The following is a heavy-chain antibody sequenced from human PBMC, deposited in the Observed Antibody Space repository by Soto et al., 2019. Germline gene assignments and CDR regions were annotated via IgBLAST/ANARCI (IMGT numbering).Heavy chain of an antibody. CDR2: ISSSSSYI. V-gene: IGHV3-21*01. D-gene: IGHD6-6*01. Sequence: EVQLVESGGGLVKPGGSLRLSCAASGFTFSSYSMNWVRQAPGKGLEWVSSISSSSSYIYYADSVKGRFTISRDNAKNSLYLQMNSPRAEDTAVYYCARVGGQLVPGFDYWGQGPWSPSPQ. CDR1: GFTFSSYS. J-gene: IGHJ4*02. CDR3: ARVGGQLVPGFDY.